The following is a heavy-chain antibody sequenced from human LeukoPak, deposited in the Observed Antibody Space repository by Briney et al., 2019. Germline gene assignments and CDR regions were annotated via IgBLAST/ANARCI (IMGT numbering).Heavy chain of an antibody. Sequence: QTGGSLRLSCAASGFTFSSSAMNWVRQVPGKGLEWVSAISGSGGSTYYADSVKGRFTISRDNSKNTLYLQMNSLRAEDTAVYYCASEPYDSSGYYYGWGQGTLVTVSS. J-gene: IGHJ4*02. CDR2: ISGSGGST. CDR1: GFTFSSSA. CDR3: ASEPYDSSGYYYG. D-gene: IGHD3-22*01. V-gene: IGHV3-23*01.